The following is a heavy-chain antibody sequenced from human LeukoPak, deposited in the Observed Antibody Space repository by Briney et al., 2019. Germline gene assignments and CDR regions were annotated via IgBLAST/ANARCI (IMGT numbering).Heavy chain of an antibody. J-gene: IGHJ4*02. CDR2: ISGSGAST. CDR3: AKDKNSASGNYQFDE. Sequence: PGGSLRLSCAASGFTFSNYAMNWVRQAPGEGLEWVSGISGSGASTYYADSVKGRFTIFRDNSENTLYLQMDSLSAEDTAIYYCAKDKNSASGNYQFDEWGQGTLVSVSS. D-gene: IGHD3-10*01. CDR1: GFTFSNYA. V-gene: IGHV3-23*01.